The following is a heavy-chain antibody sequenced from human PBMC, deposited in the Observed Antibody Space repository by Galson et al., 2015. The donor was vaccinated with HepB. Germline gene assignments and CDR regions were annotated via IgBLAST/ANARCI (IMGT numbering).Heavy chain of an antibody. D-gene: IGHD3-10*01. J-gene: IGHJ6*02. Sequence: SGAEVKKPGESLKISCKGSGYSFTSYWIGWVRQMPGKGLEWMGIIYPGDSDTRYSPSFQGQVTISADKSISTAYLQWSSLKASDTAMYYCARDQPYGSGSYYNDYYYGMDVWGQGTTVTVSS. V-gene: IGHV5-51*03. CDR2: IYPGDSDT. CDR3: ARDQPYGSGSYYNDYYYGMDV. CDR1: GYSFTSYW.